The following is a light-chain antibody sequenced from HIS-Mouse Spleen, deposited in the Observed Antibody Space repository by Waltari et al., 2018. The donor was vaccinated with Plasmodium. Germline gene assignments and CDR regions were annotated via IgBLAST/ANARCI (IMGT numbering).Light chain of an antibody. V-gene: IGLV3-25*03. CDR2: KDS. CDR3: QSADSSGTYRV. Sequence: SYELTQPPSVSVSPGQTARITCSGDALPKQYAYWYQQKPGQAPVLVIYKDSEMPSGIPERVSGSRSGTTVTLTISGVQAEDEADYYCQSADSSGTYRVFGGGTKLTVL. J-gene: IGLJ2*01. CDR1: ALPKQY.